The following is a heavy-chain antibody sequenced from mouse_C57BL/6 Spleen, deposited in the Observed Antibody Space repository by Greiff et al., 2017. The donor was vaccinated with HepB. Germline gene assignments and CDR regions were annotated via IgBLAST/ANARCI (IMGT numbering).Heavy chain of an antibody. CDR2: IYPGDGDT. D-gene: IGHD1-1*01. V-gene: IGHV1-82*01. J-gene: IGHJ1*03. Sequence: QVQLQQSGPELVKPGASVKISCKASGYAFSSSWMNWVKQRPGKGLEWIGRIYPGDGDTNYNGKFKGKATLTADKSSSTAYMQLSSLTSEDSAVYFCARHYYGDWYFDVWGTGTTVTVSS. CDR1: GYAFSSSW. CDR3: ARHYYGDWYFDV.